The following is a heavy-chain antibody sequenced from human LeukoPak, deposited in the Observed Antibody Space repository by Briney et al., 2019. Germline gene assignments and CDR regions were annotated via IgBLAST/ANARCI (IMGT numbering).Heavy chain of an antibody. Sequence: SETLSLTCTVSGGSISSSSYYWGWIRQPPGKGLEWIGSIYYSGSTYYNPSLKSRVTISIDTSKNQFSLMLSSVTAADTAVYYCARHKLLDYGDYVGTFDAFDIWGQGTMVTVSS. CDR2: IYYSGST. V-gene: IGHV4-39*01. CDR3: ARHKLLDYGDYVGTFDAFDI. CDR1: GGSISSSSYY. D-gene: IGHD4-17*01. J-gene: IGHJ3*02.